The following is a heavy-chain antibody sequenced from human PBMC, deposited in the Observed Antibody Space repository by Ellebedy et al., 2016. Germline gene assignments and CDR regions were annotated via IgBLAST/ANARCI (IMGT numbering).Heavy chain of an antibody. Sequence: GESLKISXLVSGVSVSSTDMSWVRQAPGKGLELVSLMYGGGESYYADSVKGRFTISRDNSRKTLFLQMSGLGAEDTAVYYCVTRHNAAYDLWGQGTTVTVSS. CDR3: VTRHNAAYDL. CDR2: MYGGGES. J-gene: IGHJ3*01. V-gene: IGHV3-53*01. D-gene: IGHD1-14*01. CDR1: GVSVSSTD.